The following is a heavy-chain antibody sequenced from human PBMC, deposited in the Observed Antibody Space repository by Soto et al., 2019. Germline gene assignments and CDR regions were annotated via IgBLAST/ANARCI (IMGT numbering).Heavy chain of an antibody. CDR1: GYTFISYD. D-gene: IGHD2-2*01. V-gene: IGHV1-8*01. Sequence: QVQLVQSGAEVKKPGASVKVSCRASGYTFISYDINWGRQATGQGPEWMGWMNPNSGNTGYAQKFQGSVTMSRNTSISTAYMELSSLTSDDTAVYYCARAVPAAKLNMDVWGKGTTVTVSS. CDR2: MNPNSGNT. J-gene: IGHJ6*03. CDR3: ARAVPAAKLNMDV.